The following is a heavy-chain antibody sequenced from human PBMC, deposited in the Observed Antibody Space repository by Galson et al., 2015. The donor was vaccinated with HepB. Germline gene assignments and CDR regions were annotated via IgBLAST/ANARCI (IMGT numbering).Heavy chain of an antibody. D-gene: IGHD3-10*01. V-gene: IGHV3-23*01. J-gene: IGHJ4*02. CDR2: ISSSGGTT. CDR1: GFTFSSYD. CDR3: AKGGGARSIIPLDY. Sequence: SLRLSCAASGFTFSSYDMTWVRQAPGKGLEWVSIISSSGGTTYYADSVKGRFTISRDNSKNTLYLQIDSLRADDTARYYCAKGGGARSIIPLDYWGQGTLVTVSS.